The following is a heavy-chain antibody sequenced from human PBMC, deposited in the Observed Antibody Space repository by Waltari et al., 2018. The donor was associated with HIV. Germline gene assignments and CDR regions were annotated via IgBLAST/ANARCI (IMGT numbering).Heavy chain of an antibody. Sequence: QVQLVQSGAEVKKPGASVKVSCKASGYTFTGYYMHWVRQAPGQGLEWMGRNNPNSDGTNYAQKCQGRVTMTRDTSISTAYMGLSRLRSDDTAVYYCARDRPPRSGDYSIPYFDYWGQGTLVTVSS. V-gene: IGHV1-2*02. CDR3: ARDRPPRSGDYSIPYFDY. CDR2: NNPNSDGT. CDR1: GYTFTGYY. J-gene: IGHJ4*02. D-gene: IGHD4-17*01.